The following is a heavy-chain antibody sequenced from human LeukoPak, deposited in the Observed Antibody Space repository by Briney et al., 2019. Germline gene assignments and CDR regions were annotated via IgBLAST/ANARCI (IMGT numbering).Heavy chain of an antibody. V-gene: IGHV3-7*01. D-gene: IGHD2-15*01. Sequence: GGSLRLSCAASGFRFTSYWMTWVRQAPGKGLEWVGNIGQDGSVKNYADSVKGRFTISRDNAKNSVFLQMNSLRAEDTAFYYCGNQCSGGICPENWGRGTLVAVSS. CDR3: GNQCSGGICPEN. J-gene: IGHJ4*02. CDR1: GFRFTSYW. CDR2: IGQDGSVK.